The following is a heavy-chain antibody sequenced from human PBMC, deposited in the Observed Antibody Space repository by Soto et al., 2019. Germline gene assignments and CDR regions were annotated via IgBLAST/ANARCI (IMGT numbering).Heavy chain of an antibody. CDR2: IYYSGST. J-gene: IGHJ5*02. Sequence: PSETLSLTCTVSGGSISSSNYYWGWIRQPPGKGLEWIGSIYYSGSTYYNPSLKSRVTISVDTSKNQFSLKLSSVTAADTAVYYCARGRIAAAGTNWFDPWGQGTLVTVSS. CDR1: GGSISSSNYY. CDR3: ARGRIAAAGTNWFDP. V-gene: IGHV4-39*01. D-gene: IGHD6-13*01.